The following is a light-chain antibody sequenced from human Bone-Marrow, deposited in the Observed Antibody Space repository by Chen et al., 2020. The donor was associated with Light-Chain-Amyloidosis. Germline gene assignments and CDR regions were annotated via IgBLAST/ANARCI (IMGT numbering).Light chain of an antibody. J-gene: IGLJ3*02. Sequence: SYVLTQLSSGSVAPGQTATIACGGNNIGSTSVHWYQQTPGPAPLLVVYDYSDRPSGIPERLSGSNSGNTATLTISRVEAGDEADYYCQVWDRSSDRPVFGGGTKLTVL. CDR1: NIGSTS. CDR2: DYS. CDR3: QVWDRSSDRPV. V-gene: IGLV3-21*02.